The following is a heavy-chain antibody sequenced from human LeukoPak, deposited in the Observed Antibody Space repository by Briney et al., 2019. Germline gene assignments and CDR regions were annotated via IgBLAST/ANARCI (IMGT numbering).Heavy chain of an antibody. Sequence: PGGSLRLSCAASRFSFNNYAMNWVCKAPEKGLDWVSGISGNGGSANYAESVMGRFTISRDNSENTLFLQMNSLRAEDTAVYYCAKELGRCSGTTCYSYALDTWGQGTTVTVSS. CDR3: AKELGRCSGTTCYSYALDT. J-gene: IGHJ3*01. D-gene: IGHD2-15*01. CDR2: ISGNGGSA. V-gene: IGHV3-23*01. CDR1: RFSFNNYA.